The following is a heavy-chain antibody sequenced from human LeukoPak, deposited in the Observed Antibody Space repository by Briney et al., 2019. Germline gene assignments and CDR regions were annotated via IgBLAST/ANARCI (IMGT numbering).Heavy chain of an antibody. J-gene: IGHJ4*02. CDR3: AKDYCSSGSCYSGVPDY. V-gene: IGHV3-23*01. D-gene: IGHD2-15*01. CDR2: ISGSGGST. CDR1: GFTFSSYA. Sequence: PGGSLRLSCAASGFTFSSYAMSWVRQAPGKGLEWVSAISGSGGSTYYADSVKGRFTISRDNSKNTLYLQMNSLRAEDTAVYYCAKDYCSSGSCYSGVPDYWGQGTLVTVSS.